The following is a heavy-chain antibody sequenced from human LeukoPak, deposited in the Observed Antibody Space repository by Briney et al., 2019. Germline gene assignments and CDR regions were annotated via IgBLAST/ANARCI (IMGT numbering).Heavy chain of an antibody. CDR1: GFTFSSYA. CDR2: ISGSGGST. Sequence: GGSLRLSCAASGFTFSSYAMSWVRQAPGKGLEWVSAISGSGGSTYYADSVKGRFSISRDNSKITLYLQMNSLRAEDTALYYCAKDFLWFGELLGFFDSWGQGTLVTVSS. J-gene: IGHJ4*01. V-gene: IGHV3-23*01. CDR3: AKDFLWFGELLGFFDS. D-gene: IGHD3-10*01.